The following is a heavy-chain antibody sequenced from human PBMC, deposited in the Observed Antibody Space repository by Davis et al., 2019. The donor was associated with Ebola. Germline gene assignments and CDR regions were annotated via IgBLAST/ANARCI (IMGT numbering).Heavy chain of an antibody. CDR2: ISWNSGSI. D-gene: IGHD5-18*01. CDR3: AKEDTALNVGGMDV. V-gene: IGHV3-9*01. CDR1: GFNFDDYA. Sequence: SLKISCTAPGFNFDDYAMHWVRQAPGKGLEWVSSISWNSGSINYADSVKGRFTISRDNAKNSLYLQMNSLRAEDTALYYCAKEDTALNVGGMDVWGQGTTVTVSS. J-gene: IGHJ6*02.